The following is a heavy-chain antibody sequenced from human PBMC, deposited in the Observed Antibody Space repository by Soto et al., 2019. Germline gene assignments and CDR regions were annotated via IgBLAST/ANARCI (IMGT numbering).Heavy chain of an antibody. D-gene: IGHD3-22*01. CDR1: GYTFTSYG. Sequence: GASVKVSCKASGYTFTSYGISWVRQAPGQGLEWMGWISAYNGNTNYAQKLQGRVTMTTGTSTSTAYMELRSLRSDDTAVYYCARDLLRNYYDSRGPIDYWGQGTLVTVSS. CDR3: ARDLLRNYYDSRGPIDY. CDR2: ISAYNGNT. V-gene: IGHV1-18*01. J-gene: IGHJ4*02.